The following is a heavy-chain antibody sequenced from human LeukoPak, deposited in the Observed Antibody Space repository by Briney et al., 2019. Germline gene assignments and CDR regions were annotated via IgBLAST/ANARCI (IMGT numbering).Heavy chain of an antibody. J-gene: IGHJ4*02. CDR1: GFTFSSYA. V-gene: IGHV3-23*01. D-gene: IGHD6-13*01. CDR2: ISGSGGST. CDR3: AIPPGYSSGWYEVNY. Sequence: GGSLRLSCAASGFTFSSYAMSWVRQAPGKGLEWVSGISGSGGSTYYTDSVKGRFTISRDNSRNTLYLQMNSPRAEDTAVYYCAIPPGYSSGWYEVNYWGQGTLVTVSS.